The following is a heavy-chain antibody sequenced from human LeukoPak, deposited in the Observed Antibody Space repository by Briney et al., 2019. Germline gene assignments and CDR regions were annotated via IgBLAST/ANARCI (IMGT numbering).Heavy chain of an antibody. Sequence: PGGSLRLSCAASGFTFSSYAMHWVRQAPGKGLEWVAVISYDGSNKYYADSVKGRFTISRDNSKNKLYLQMNSLRAEDTAVYYCAGLVGASTNDAFDIWGQGTMVTVSS. V-gene: IGHV3-30*04. J-gene: IGHJ3*02. D-gene: IGHD1-26*01. CDR3: AGLVGASTNDAFDI. CDR2: ISYDGSNK. CDR1: GFTFSSYA.